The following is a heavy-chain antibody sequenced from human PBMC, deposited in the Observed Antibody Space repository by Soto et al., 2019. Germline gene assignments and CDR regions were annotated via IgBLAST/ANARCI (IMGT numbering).Heavy chain of an antibody. D-gene: IGHD6-19*01. V-gene: IGHV4-59*01. J-gene: IGHJ4*02. CDR1: GGSISGSY. CDR2: VYYTGST. CDR3: ARSVAVPGAHIDY. Sequence: TSETLSLTCSVSGGSISGSYWSWIRQSPGKGLEWLGYVYYTGSTNYSPSLRSRVSISVDTSKNEFSLRLSSVTAADTAVYFCARSVAVPGAHIDYWGQGTQVTVSS.